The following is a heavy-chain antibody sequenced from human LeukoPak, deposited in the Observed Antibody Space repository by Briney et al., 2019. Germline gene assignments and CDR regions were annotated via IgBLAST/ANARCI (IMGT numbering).Heavy chain of an antibody. CDR2: FYNSGST. J-gene: IGHJ4*02. Sequence: PSETLSLTCTVSGGSISSYHWSWIRQSPGKGLELIGYFYNSGSTNYNPSLKSRVTILVDTSRNQFSLRLGSVTAADTAVYYCARGGGCSGGSCYLFDYWGQGTLVTVSS. CDR3: ARGGGCSGGSCYLFDY. D-gene: IGHD2-15*01. V-gene: IGHV4-59*08. CDR1: GGSISSYH.